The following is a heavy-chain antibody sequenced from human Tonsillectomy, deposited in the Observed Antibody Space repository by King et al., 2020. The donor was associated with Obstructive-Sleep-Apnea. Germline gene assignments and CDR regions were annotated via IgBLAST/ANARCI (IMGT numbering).Heavy chain of an antibody. CDR2: IWYDGSNK. V-gene: IGHV3-33*01. Sequence: QVQLVESGGGVVQPGRSLRLSCAASGFTFSSYGMHWVRQAPGKGLEWVAVIWYDGSNKYYGDSVKGRFTISRDNSKNTLYLQMNSLRAEDTAVYYCARGDGYNHDALDIWGQGTMVTVSS. CDR3: ARGDGYNHDALDI. D-gene: IGHD5-24*01. J-gene: IGHJ3*02. CDR1: GFTFSSYG.